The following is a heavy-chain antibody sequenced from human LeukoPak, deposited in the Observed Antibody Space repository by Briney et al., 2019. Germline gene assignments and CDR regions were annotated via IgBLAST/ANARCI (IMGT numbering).Heavy chain of an antibody. V-gene: IGHV3-7*01. D-gene: IGHD6-19*01. Sequence: GGSLRLSCAASGFTFSNHCMNWVRQAPGKGLEWVAIIKQDGNDKYYVDSVKGRFTISRDNAKNSLHLQMNSLRAEDTAVYYCAAGVVWLADKWGQGTLVTVSS. CDR1: GFTFSNHC. CDR3: AAGVVWLADK. J-gene: IGHJ4*02. CDR2: IKQDGNDK.